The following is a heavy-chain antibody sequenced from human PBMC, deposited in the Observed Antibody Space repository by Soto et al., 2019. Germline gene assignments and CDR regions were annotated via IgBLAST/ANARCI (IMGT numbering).Heavy chain of an antibody. Sequence: HPGGSLRLSCVASGFTFSTYAMSWVRQAPGKGLEWVSALTPSGGETYYADSVKGRFTISRDNSMNALYLQMNSLRIEDTALYYCAHPRGYGVFDAYDIWGQGTMVTVSS. CDR1: GFTFSTYA. J-gene: IGHJ3*02. V-gene: IGHV3-23*01. CDR3: AHPRGYGVFDAYDI. CDR2: LTPSGGET. D-gene: IGHD4-17*01.